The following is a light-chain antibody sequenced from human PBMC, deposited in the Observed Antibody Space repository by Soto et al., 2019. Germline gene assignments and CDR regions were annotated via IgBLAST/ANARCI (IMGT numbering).Light chain of an antibody. V-gene: IGKV3-11*01. Sequence: EIVLAQSPATLSLSPGERATLSCRASQDISNFLAWYQQRPGQAPRLLIYDASNRATGIPARFSGSGSGTDFTLTIVGLEPEDFAVYYCQQYGSSPLLTFGGGTKVEIK. CDR1: QDISNF. CDR3: QQYGSSPLLT. J-gene: IGKJ4*01. CDR2: DAS.